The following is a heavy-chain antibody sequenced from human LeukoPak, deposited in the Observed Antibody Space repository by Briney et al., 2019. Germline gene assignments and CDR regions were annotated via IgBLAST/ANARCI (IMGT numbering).Heavy chain of an antibody. V-gene: IGHV1-69*04. D-gene: IGHD3-3*01. CDR2: IIPIFGIA. J-gene: IGHJ4*02. Sequence: SVKVSCKASGGTFSSYAISWVRQAPGQGLEWMGRIIPIFGIANYAQKFQGRVTITADKSTSTAYMELSSLRSKDTAVYYCAREDTTYYDFWSGYKPLDYWGQGTLVTVSS. CDR3: AREDTTYYDFWSGYKPLDY. CDR1: GGTFSSYA.